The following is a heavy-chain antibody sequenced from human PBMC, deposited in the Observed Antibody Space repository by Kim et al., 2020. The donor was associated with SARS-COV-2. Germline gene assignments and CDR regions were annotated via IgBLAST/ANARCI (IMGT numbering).Heavy chain of an antibody. Sequence: GGSLRLSCAASGFTVSSNYMSWVRQAPGKGLEWVSVIYSGGSTYYADSVKGRFTISRANSKNTLYLQMNSLRAEDTAVYYCARDLGDYGMDVWGQGTTVTVSS. CDR3: ARDLGDYGMDV. CDR1: GFTVSSNY. V-gene: IGHV3-53*01. D-gene: IGHD3-16*01. CDR2: IYSGGST. J-gene: IGHJ6*02.